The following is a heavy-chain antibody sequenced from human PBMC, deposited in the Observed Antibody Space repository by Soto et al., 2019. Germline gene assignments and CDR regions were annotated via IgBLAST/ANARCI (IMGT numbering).Heavy chain of an antibody. D-gene: IGHD3-16*01. J-gene: IGHJ4*02. Sequence: GESLKISCAASGFIFGAHAMSWVRQAPGKGLEWVSAINWIGGSTNYADSMKGRFTISRDNAKNSLYLQMSSLRAEDTALYYCARHGGTPDLYFDYWGQGTPVTVSS. CDR1: GFIFGAHA. CDR2: INWIGGST. V-gene: IGHV3-20*04. CDR3: ARHGGTPDLYFDY.